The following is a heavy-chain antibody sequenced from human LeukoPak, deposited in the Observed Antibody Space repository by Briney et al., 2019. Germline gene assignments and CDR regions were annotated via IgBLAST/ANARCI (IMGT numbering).Heavy chain of an antibody. D-gene: IGHD1-26*01. CDR2: IYPGDSDT. V-gene: IGHV5-51*01. Sequence: GESLKISCKGSGYSFTSYWIGWVRQMPGKGLEWMGIIYPGDSDTRYSPSFQGQVTISADKSISTAYLQWSSLKASDTVMYYCARHGSPMAWESDAFDIWGQGTMVTVSS. J-gene: IGHJ3*02. CDR1: GYSFTSYW. CDR3: ARHGSPMAWESDAFDI.